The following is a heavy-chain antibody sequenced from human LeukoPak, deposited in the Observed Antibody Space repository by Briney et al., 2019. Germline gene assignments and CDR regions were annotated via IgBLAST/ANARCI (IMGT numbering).Heavy chain of an antibody. D-gene: IGHD3-10*01. V-gene: IGHV3-30*04. Sequence: GGSLRLSCAASGFTFSSYAMHWVRQAPGKGLEWVAVISYDGSNKYYADSVKGRFTISRDNSKNTLYLQMNSLRAEDTAVYYCAGSRQGDYYYYMDVWGKGTTVTISS. CDR2: ISYDGSNK. J-gene: IGHJ6*03. CDR3: AGSRQGDYYYYMDV. CDR1: GFTFSSYA.